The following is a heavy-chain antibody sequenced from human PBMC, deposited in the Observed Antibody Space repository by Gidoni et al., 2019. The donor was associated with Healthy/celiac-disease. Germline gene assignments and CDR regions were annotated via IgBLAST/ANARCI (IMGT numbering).Heavy chain of an antibody. D-gene: IGHD2-15*01. J-gene: IGHJ5*02. V-gene: IGHV1-2*04. CDR2: INPSSGGT. Sequence: QVRLVQSEAEVMNPGASLKVSCQASGYTFTGYYMHWGRQAPGQGRGWLGGINPSSGGTNYAQKFQGWVTMTRDTSISTAYRELSRLRSDDTAVYYCARATGYCSGGSCYGSGNWFNP. CDR3: ARATGYCSGGSCYGSGNWFNP. CDR1: GYTFTGYY.